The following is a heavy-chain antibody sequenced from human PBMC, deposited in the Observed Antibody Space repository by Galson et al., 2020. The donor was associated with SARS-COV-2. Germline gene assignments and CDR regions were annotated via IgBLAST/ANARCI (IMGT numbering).Heavy chain of an antibody. V-gene: IGHV3-30*03. D-gene: IGHD1-26*01. CDR3: ARTGSGSYFYYVDY. CDR1: GFTFSSYG. CDR2: ISYDGSNK. Sequence: GESLKISCAASGFTFSSYGMHWVRQAPGKGLEWVAVISYDGSNKYYADSVKGRFTISRDNSKNTLYLQMNSLRAEDTAVYYCARTGSGSYFYYVDYWGQGTLVTVSS. J-gene: IGHJ4*02.